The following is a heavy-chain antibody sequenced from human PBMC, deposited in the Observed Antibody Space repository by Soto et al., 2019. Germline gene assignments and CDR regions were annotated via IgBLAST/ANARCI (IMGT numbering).Heavy chain of an antibody. V-gene: IGHV1-18*01. CDR1: GYSFTSYG. D-gene: IGHD3-10*01. J-gene: IGHJ5*02. CDR2: ISAYNGNT. Sequence: ASVKVSCKASGYSFTSYGISWVRQAPGQGLEWLGWISAYNGNTNYAQKFQGWVTMTRDTSISTAYMELSRLRSDDTAVYYCARGPLYYYGSGSNWFDPWGQGTLVTVSS. CDR3: ARGPLYYYGSGSNWFDP.